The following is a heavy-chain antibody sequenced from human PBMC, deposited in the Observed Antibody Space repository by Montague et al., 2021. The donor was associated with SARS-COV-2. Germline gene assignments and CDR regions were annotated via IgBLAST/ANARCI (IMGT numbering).Heavy chain of an antibody. CDR1: GDSVSSNSAA. CDR3: ATTSISGIYY. J-gene: IGHJ4*02. V-gene: IGHV6-1*01. D-gene: IGHD1-26*01. Sequence: CAISGDSVSSNSAAWNWIRQSPSRGLEWLGRTYYRSKWYNDYAVSVKSRITINPDTSKNQFSLQLNSVTAADTAVYYCATTSISGIYYWGQGTLVTVSS. CDR2: TYYRSKWYN.